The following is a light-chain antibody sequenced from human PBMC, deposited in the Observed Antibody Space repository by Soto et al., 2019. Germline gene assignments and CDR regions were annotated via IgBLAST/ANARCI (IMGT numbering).Light chain of an antibody. Sequence: QSALTQPASVSGSPGQSITISCTGTSSDVGSYNLVSWYQQHPGKAPKLLIYEGSKRPSGVSNRFSGSKSGSTVSLTVSGLQAEDEADYYCSSYAGDTTSDVVFGGGTKVTVL. CDR2: EGS. CDR3: SSYAGDTTSDVV. J-gene: IGLJ2*01. CDR1: SSDVGSYNL. V-gene: IGLV2-23*01.